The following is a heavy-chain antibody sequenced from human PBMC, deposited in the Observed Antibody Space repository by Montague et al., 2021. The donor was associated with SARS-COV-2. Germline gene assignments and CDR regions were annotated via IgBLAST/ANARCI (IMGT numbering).Heavy chain of an antibody. CDR3: ARDNYDYVWGSYRYIY. CDR2: ISYDGSNK. V-gene: IGHV3-30*04. CDR1: GFTFSSYA. D-gene: IGHD3-16*02. J-gene: IGHJ4*02. Sequence: SRRLSWSASGFTFSSYAVHWVRQAPGKGLEWVAVISYDGSNKYYADSVKGRFTISRDNSKNTLYLQMNSLRAEDTAVYYCARDNYDYVWGSYRYIYWGQGTLVTVSS.